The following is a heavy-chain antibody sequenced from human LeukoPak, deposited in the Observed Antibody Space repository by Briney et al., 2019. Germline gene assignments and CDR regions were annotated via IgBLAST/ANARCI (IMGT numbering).Heavy chain of an antibody. D-gene: IGHD3-3*01. J-gene: IGHJ3*02. CDR2: INHSGST. CDR3: ARGRPVLRFLESYRPNAFDI. V-gene: IGHV4-34*01. Sequence: PSETLSLTCAVYGGSFSGYYWSWIRQPPGKGLEWIGEINHSGSTNYNPSLKSRVTISVDTSKNQFSLKLSSVTAADTAVYYCARGRPVLRFLESYRPNAFDIWGQGTMVTVSS. CDR1: GGSFSGYY.